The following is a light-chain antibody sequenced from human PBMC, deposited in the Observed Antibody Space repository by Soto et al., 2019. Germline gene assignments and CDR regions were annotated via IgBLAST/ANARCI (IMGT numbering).Light chain of an antibody. CDR2: VSR. J-gene: IGLJ2*01. CDR3: SSYTSSSTLVV. CDR1: SSNIGAGYD. Sequence: QSVLTQPPSVSGAPGQRVTISCSGSSSNIGAGYDVHWYQQLPGTAPRLLIYVSRNRPSGVPDRFSGSKSGTSASLAITGLQAEDEADYYCSSYTSSSTLVVFGGGTKVTVL. V-gene: IGLV1-40*01.